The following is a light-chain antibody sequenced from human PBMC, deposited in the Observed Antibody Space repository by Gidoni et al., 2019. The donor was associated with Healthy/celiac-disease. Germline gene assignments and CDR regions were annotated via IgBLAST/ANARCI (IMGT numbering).Light chain of an antibody. J-gene: IGKJ3*01. CDR3: QQYYSTPLT. Sequence: IVMTQSADSMAASLAERATINCKSSQSVLSSSNNKNYLAWYQQKPGQPPKLLIYWASTRESGVPDRFSGSGSGTDFTLTISSLQAEDFAVYYCQQYYSTPLTFGPGTKVDIK. V-gene: IGKV4-1*01. CDR2: WAS. CDR1: QSVLSSSNNKNY.